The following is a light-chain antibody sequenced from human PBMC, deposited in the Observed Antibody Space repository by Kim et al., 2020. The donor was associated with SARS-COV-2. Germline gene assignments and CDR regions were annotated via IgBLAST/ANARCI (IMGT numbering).Light chain of an antibody. CDR1: SSNIGSNT. Sequence: QSVLTQPPSASATPGQRVTISCSGSSSNIGSNTVNWYQQLPGTAPKVLIYSNDQRPSGVPDRFSGSKSGTSASLAISGLHSEDEADYYCAAWDDSLIGPVFGGGTQLTVL. J-gene: IGLJ3*02. CDR3: AAWDDSLIGPV. CDR2: SND. V-gene: IGLV1-44*01.